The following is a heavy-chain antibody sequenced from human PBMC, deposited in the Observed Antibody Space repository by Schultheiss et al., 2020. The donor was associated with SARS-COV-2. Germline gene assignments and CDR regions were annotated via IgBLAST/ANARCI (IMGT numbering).Heavy chain of an antibody. CDR1: GFTFSSYS. J-gene: IGHJ6*03. D-gene: IGHD4-23*01. CDR3: ARVVSLLTYYYYMDV. V-gene: IGHV3-7*01. CDR2: IKQDGSEK. Sequence: GESLKISCAASGFTFSSYSMNWVRQAPGKGLEWVANIKQDGSEKYYVDSVKGRFTISRDNAKNSLYLQMNSLRAEDTAVYYCARVVSLLTYYYYMDVWGKGATVTVSS.